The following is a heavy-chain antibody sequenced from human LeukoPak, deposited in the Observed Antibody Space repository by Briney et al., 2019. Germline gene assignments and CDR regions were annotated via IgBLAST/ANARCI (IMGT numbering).Heavy chain of an antibody. D-gene: IGHD3-10*01. CDR2: IYYSGST. J-gene: IGHJ6*03. CDR3: ASPTYYYGSGSYYNVQSYYYYMDV. V-gene: IGHV4-39*07. Sequence: SETLSLTCTVSGGSISSYYWGWIRRPPGKGLEWIGSIYYSGSTYYNPSLKSRVTISVDTSKNQFSPKLSSVTAADTAVYYCASPTYYYGSGSYYNVQSYYYYMDVWGKGTTVTVSS. CDR1: GGSISSYY.